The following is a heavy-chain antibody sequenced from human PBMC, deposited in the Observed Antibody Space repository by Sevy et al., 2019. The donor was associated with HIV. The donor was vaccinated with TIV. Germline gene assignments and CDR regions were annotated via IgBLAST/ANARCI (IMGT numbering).Heavy chain of an antibody. V-gene: IGHV1-18*01. CDR1: GYNVGSYG. CDR2: VGAYNGNK. D-gene: IGHD1-1*01. CDR3: ARCLGGPRNWEHNWFDP. Sequence: ASVKVSCKASGYNVGSYGISWVRQAPGQGLEWMGWVGAYNGNKKYAQKVQDRVTMTTDTSTAIAYMELTSLTYDDTVIYYCARCLGGPRNWEHNWFDPWGQGTLVTVSS. J-gene: IGHJ5*02.